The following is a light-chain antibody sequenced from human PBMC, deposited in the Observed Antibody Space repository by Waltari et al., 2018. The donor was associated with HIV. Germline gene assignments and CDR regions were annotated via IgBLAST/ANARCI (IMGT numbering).Light chain of an antibody. J-gene: IGKJ1*01. CDR1: QSLSSTY. Sequence: EIVLTQSPGTLSLSTGERATLSCRASQSLSSTYLAWYQQKSGQAPRLLIYGASSRASGIPDRFSGRGSGTGFTLTISRLEPEDFAVYYCQQYDSSPWTFGQGTKVEI. CDR3: QQYDSSPWT. CDR2: GAS. V-gene: IGKV3-20*01.